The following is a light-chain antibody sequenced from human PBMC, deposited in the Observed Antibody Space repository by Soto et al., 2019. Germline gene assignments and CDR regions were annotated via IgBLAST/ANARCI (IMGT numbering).Light chain of an antibody. CDR3: LQYGSSPWT. V-gene: IGKV3-20*01. CDR1: QSLSRRY. J-gene: IGKJ1*01. Sequence: EIVLTQSPGTLSLSPGERATLSCRASQSLSRRYLAWYQQRPGQAPRPLIYGASDRATGIPDTFSGSGSGTDFTLSISRLEPEDLAVYYCLQYGSSPWTFGQGTKVEIK. CDR2: GAS.